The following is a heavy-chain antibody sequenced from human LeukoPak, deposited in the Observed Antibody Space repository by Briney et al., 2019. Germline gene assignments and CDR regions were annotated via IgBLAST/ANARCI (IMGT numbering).Heavy chain of an antibody. J-gene: IGHJ4*02. V-gene: IGHV3-48*02. CDR3: ARSARDFNDQTD. Sequence: GGSLRLSRVASGFIFSTYSMNWVRQAPGKGLEWISHIRSSGSTVYYGDSVKGRFTVSRDNDKNSLYLQMNSLRDEDTAVYYCARSARDFNDQTDWGQGTLVTVSS. D-gene: IGHD3-3*01. CDR1: GFIFSTYS. CDR2: IRSSGSTV.